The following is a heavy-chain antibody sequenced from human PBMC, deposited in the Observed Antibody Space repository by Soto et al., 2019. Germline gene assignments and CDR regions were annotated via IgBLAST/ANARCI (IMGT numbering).Heavy chain of an antibody. CDR1: GGSISSGGYY. CDR2: IYYGGST. J-gene: IGHJ6*02. CDR3: ATDSASLPMVWGPSYYYCGMDV. V-gene: IGHV4-31*03. Sequence: PSETLSLTCTVSGGSISSGGYYWSWIRQHPGKGLEWIGYIYYGGSTYYNPSLKSRVTISVDTSKNQISLKLSSVTAADTAVYYSATDSASLPMVWGPSYYYCGMDVSRPGTTVTVSS. D-gene: IGHD3-10*01.